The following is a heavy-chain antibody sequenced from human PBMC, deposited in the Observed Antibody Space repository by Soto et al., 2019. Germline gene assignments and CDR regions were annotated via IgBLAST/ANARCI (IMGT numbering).Heavy chain of an antibody. CDR2: ISVSVGIR. Sequence: PGGSRRLSCAASGFTFSDYGMSWVRQAPGKGLEWVSSISVSVGIRYYADSVKGRFTISRDNSKNTLYLQMNSLRAEETALFYCAKYVRDRLTTGFDYWGQGTPVTVSS. D-gene: IGHD3-22*01. V-gene: IGHV3-23*01. CDR1: GFTFSDYG. J-gene: IGHJ4*02. CDR3: AKYVRDRLTTGFDY.